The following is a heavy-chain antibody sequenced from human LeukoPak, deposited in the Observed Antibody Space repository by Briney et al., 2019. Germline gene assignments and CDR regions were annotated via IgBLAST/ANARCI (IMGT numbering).Heavy chain of an antibody. D-gene: IGHD3-22*01. V-gene: IGHV4-34*01. CDR2: INHSGST. J-gene: IGHJ4*02. Sequence: GSLRLSCAASGFTFSGHWMSWVRQAPGKGLEWIGGINHSGSTNYNPSLKSRVTISVDTSKSQFSLKLSSVTAADTAVYYCASDAGDSSGPNYWGQGTLVTVSS. CDR1: GFTFSGHW. CDR3: ASDAGDSSGPNY.